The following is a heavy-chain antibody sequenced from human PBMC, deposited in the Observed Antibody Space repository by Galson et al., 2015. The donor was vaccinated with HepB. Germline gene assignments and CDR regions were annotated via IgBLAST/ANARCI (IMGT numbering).Heavy chain of an antibody. CDR3: ARDRGSYYGMDV. Sequence: SLRLSCAASGFTSSSYAMHWVRQAPGKGLEWVAVISYDGSNKYYADSVKGRFTISRDNSKNTLYLQMNSLRAEDTAMYYCARDRGSYYGMDVWGQGTTVTVSS. V-gene: IGHV3-30*04. CDR1: GFTSSSYA. D-gene: IGHD3-16*01. CDR2: ISYDGSNK. J-gene: IGHJ6*02.